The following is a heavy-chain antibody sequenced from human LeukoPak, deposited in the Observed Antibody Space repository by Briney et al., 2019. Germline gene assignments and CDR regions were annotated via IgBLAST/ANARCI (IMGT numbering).Heavy chain of an antibody. CDR3: ARAGELRYMDV. CDR1: GFTFGDYP. J-gene: IGHJ6*03. D-gene: IGHD3-16*01. V-gene: IGHV3-23*01. Sequence: GGSLRLSCISSGFTFGDYPMSWVCQAPGKGLGWVSAISGSGGSTYYADSVKGRFTISRDNAKNSLFLQMSSLRADDTAIYYCARAGELRYMDVWGKGTAVTVSS. CDR2: ISGSGGST.